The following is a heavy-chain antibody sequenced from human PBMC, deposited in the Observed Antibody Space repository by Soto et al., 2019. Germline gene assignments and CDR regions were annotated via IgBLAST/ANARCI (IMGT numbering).Heavy chain of an antibody. Sequence: GGSLRLSCAASGFTFSSYAMSWVRQAPGKGLEWVSAISGSGGSTYYADSVKGRFTISRDNSKNTLYLQMNSLRAEDTAVYYCAKRESSTYYYDSSGYPNFDYWGQGTLVTVSS. D-gene: IGHD3-22*01. J-gene: IGHJ4*02. CDR3: AKRESSTYYYDSSGYPNFDY. V-gene: IGHV3-23*01. CDR1: GFTFSSYA. CDR2: ISGSGGST.